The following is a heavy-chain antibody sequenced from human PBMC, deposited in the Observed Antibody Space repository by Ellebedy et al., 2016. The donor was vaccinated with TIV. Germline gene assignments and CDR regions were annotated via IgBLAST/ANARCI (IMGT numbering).Heavy chain of an antibody. J-gene: IGHJ3*01. D-gene: IGHD1-26*01. V-gene: IGHV3-73*01. CDR2: IRSKVNSYAT. Sequence: PGGSLRLSCAASGFAFSGSAMHRVRQASGKGLEWVGRIRSKVNSYATAYAASVKGRFTISRDDSKNTAYLQMNSLKSDDTAVYYCTSAMIRGGSYDDRWGQGTMVTVSS. CDR3: TSAMIRGGSYDDR. CDR1: GFAFSGSA.